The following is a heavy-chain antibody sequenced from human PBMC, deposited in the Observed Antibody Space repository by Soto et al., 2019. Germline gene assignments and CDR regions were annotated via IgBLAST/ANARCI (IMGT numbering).Heavy chain of an antibody. J-gene: IGHJ5*02. CDR3: ARTRNWFDP. Sequence: PSETLSLTCTVSGGSISSYYRSWIRQPPGKGLEWIGYIYYSGSTNYNPSLKSRVTISVDMSKNQFSLKLSSVTAADTAVYYCARTRNWFDPWGQGTLVTVSS. V-gene: IGHV4-59*01. CDR1: GGSISSYY. CDR2: IYYSGST.